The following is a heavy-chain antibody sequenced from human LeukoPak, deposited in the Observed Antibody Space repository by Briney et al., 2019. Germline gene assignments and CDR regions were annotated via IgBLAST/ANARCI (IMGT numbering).Heavy chain of an antibody. V-gene: IGHV3-53*01. CDR1: EFTVNNNY. CDR2: IYSAGST. J-gene: IGHJ4*02. Sequence: GGSLRLSCAASEFTVNNNYMSWVRQAPGKGLEWVSTIYSAGSTNYADSVKGRFTISRDNSKNTMYLQMNSLRAEATAVYYCAGGLRSGLIDYWGQGTLVTVSS. D-gene: IGHD4-17*01. CDR3: AGGLRSGLIDY.